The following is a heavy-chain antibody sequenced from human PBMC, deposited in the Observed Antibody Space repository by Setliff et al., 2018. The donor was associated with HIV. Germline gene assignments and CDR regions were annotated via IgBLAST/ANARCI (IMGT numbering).Heavy chain of an antibody. J-gene: IGHJ4*02. CDR3: ARDLHWAFDY. Sequence: PGESLKISCSASGFTFSSFSMNWFRQAPGKGLEWVSYISADSTIIDYTDSVKGRFTISRDNAQSSVFLQMNSLRAEDAAVYYCARDLHWAFDYWGQGSLVTVSS. CDR1: GFTFSSFS. V-gene: IGHV3-48*01. D-gene: IGHD7-27*01. CDR2: ISADSTII.